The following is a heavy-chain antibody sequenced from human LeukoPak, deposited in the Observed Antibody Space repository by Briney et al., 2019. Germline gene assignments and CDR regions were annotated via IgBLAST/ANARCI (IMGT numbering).Heavy chain of an antibody. J-gene: IGHJ4*02. Sequence: GGSLRLSCAASGFTFSDYWMNWVREAPGKGLGGVANIDKEGSDKYYVDSVKGRFTISRDNAKASLFLHMNSLTAGDTAVYYCARVVKGAVDYWGQGTLVTVSS. CDR3: ARVVKGAVDY. V-gene: IGHV3-7*01. CDR1: GFTFSDYW. D-gene: IGHD1-26*01. CDR2: IDKEGSDK.